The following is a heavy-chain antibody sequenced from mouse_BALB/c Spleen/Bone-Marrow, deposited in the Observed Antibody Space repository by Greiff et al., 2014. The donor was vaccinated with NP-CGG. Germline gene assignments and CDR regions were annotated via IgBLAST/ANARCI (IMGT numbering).Heavy chain of an antibody. CDR2: IDPANGNT. CDR1: GFNIKDTY. D-gene: IGHD1-1*01. V-gene: IGHV14-3*02. Sequence: EVMLVESGAELVKPGASVKLSCTASGFNIKDTYMHWVKQRPEQGLEWIGRIDPANGNTKYDPKFQGKATITADTSSNTAYLQRSSLTSEDTAVYYCAIYYYCSSGFDYWGQGTLVTVPA. CDR3: AIYYYCSSGFDY. J-gene: IGHJ3*01.